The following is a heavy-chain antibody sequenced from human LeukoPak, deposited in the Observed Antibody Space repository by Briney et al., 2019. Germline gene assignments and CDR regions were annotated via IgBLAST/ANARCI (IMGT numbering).Heavy chain of an antibody. V-gene: IGHV3-9*01. CDR2: ISWNSGSI. Sequence: TGGSLRLSCAASGFTFDDYAMHWVRQAPGKGLEWVSGISWNSGSIAYADSVEGRFTISRDNAKNSLYLQMNSLRAEDTALYYCAKDRSGWDKTFDYWGQGTLVTVSS. J-gene: IGHJ4*02. CDR3: AKDRSGWDKTFDY. D-gene: IGHD6-19*01. CDR1: GFTFDDYA.